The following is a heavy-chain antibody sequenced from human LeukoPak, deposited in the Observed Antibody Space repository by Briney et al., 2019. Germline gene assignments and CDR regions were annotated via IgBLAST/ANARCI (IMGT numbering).Heavy chain of an antibody. J-gene: IGHJ4*02. D-gene: IGHD2-21*02. V-gene: IGHV3-74*01. Sequence: GGSLRLSCAASGFTFGSYWMHWVRQAPGKGLVWISRLNSDESDTRYADSVKGRFTVSRDNAKNTLYLQMNSLRAEDTAVYYCARGDYVVTGIDYWGQGTLVTVSS. CDR3: ARGDYVVTGIDY. CDR2: LNSDESDT. CDR1: GFTFGSYW.